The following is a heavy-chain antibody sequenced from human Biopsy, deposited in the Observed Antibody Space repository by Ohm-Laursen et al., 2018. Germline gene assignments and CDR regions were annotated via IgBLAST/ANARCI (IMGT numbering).Heavy chain of an antibody. J-gene: IGHJ3*01. D-gene: IGHD3-3*01. V-gene: IGHV4-59*01. Sequence: SETLSLTCIVSGGSISNDYWSWIRQSPGKGLEWIGYISNRGSTNYNPSLRGRVTISVDTSKNQFSLKLSSVTAADTAVFFCARLYRLDDYWNDDPPDAFDVWGQGAMVTVSS. CDR1: GGSISNDY. CDR2: ISNRGST. CDR3: ARLYRLDDYWNDDPPDAFDV.